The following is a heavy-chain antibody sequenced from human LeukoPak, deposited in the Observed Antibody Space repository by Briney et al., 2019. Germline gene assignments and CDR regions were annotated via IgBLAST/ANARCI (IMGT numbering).Heavy chain of an antibody. CDR3: ARGTYCSNTTCYPLGVFDV. CDR2: ISSGSSTI. D-gene: IGHD2-2*01. V-gene: IGHV3-48*01. CDR1: GFTFRRYA. J-gene: IGHJ3*01. Sequence: GGALRLSCAASGFTFRRYAMSWVRQAPGKGLEWVSFISSGSSTIYDADSVKGRFTISRDNAKNSLSLQMNSLRAEDTAVYYCARGTYCSNTTCYPLGVFDVWGQGTMVTVSS.